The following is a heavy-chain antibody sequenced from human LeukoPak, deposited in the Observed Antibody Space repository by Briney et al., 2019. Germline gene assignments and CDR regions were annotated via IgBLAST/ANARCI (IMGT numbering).Heavy chain of an antibody. CDR1: GFTFSSYG. CDR3: AKGGRIAARSFDY. CDR2: IRYDGSNK. J-gene: IGHJ4*02. Sequence: GGSLRLSCAASGFTFSSYGMHWVRQAPGKGLEWVAFIRYDGSNKYYADSVKGRFTISRDNPKNTLYLQMNSLRAEDTAVYYCAKGGRIAARSFDYWGQGTLVTVSS. D-gene: IGHD6-6*01. V-gene: IGHV3-30*02.